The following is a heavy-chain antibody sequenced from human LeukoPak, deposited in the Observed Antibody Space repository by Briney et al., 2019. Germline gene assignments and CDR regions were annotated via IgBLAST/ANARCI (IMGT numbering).Heavy chain of an antibody. Sequence: GGSLRLSCAASGVTFSSYCMHWVRQAPGKGLEWVADICYGGSNKYYEDSVKGRFTISRDSSKNTLFLQMNSLRAEDTAVYYCARSRGGSSSGVGDNFDHWGQGTLVTVSS. CDR2: ICYGGSNK. CDR1: GVTFSSYC. D-gene: IGHD6-6*01. CDR3: ARSRGGSSSGVGDNFDH. J-gene: IGHJ4*02. V-gene: IGHV3-33*01.